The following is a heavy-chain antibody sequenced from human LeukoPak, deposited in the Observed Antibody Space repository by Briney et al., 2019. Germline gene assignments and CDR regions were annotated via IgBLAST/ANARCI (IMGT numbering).Heavy chain of an antibody. CDR2: IKSKTAGGTA. D-gene: IGHD3-10*01. CDR3: TTEPDYPGSGSLDS. J-gene: IGHJ4*02. CDR1: GLTFTNAW. Sequence: PGGSLRLSCAASGLTFTNAWMSWVRQAPGRGLEWIGRIKSKTAGGTADYAAPMKGRFTISRDDSKNTLYLQMNSLKIEDTAVYYCTTEPDYPGSGSLDSWGQGTLVAVSS. V-gene: IGHV3-15*01.